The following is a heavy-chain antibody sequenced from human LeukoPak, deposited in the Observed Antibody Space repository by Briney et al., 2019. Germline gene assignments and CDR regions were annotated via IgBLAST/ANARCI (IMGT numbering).Heavy chain of an antibody. J-gene: IGHJ4*02. Sequence: GGSLRLSCAASGFTFSSYSMNWVRQAPGKGLEWVSYISSSSSTIYYADSVKGRFTISRDNAKNSLYLQVNSLRAEDTAVYYCTRLPYCSGGSCQYYFDYWGQGTLVTVSS. V-gene: IGHV3-48*01. CDR2: ISSSSSTI. D-gene: IGHD2-15*01. CDR3: TRLPYCSGGSCQYYFDY. CDR1: GFTFSSYS.